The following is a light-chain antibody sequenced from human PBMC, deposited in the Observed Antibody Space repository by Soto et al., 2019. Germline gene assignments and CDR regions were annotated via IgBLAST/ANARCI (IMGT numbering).Light chain of an antibody. CDR3: QQRSNWPRT. CDR1: QGLGTN. J-gene: IGKJ5*01. CDR2: AAS. V-gene: IGKV3-11*01. Sequence: IVLTKSPVPLSVSPGERAALSCRASQGLGTNLAWYQQRPGQAPRLLIYAASNRATGIPARFSGSGSGTDFTLTISSLEPEDFAVYYCQQRSNWPRTLGQGTRLEI.